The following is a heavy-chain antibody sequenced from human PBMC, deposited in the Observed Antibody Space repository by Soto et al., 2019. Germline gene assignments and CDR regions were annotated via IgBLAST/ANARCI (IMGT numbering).Heavy chain of an antibody. V-gene: IGHV3-9*02. D-gene: IGHD2-2*01. CDR2: IFWNSDRI. CDR3: LKETSPGGLDH. J-gene: IGHJ4*02. CDR1: GFTSTDYA. Sequence: EVQLVESGGGLVQPGRSLRLSCEASGFTSTDYAMHWIRQVPGKGLEWVSGIFWNSDRIDYAGSVKGRFTISRDNAKNSLYLQMSSLRPEDSALYYCLKETSPGGLDHWGQGTLVTVSS.